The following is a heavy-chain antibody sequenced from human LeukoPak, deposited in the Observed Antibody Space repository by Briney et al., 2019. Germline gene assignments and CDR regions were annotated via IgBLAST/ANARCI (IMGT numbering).Heavy chain of an antibody. CDR1: GDSISSSTYY. CDR2: IYYSGST. Sequence: SETLSLTCTVSGDSISSSTYYWGWIRQPPGKGLEWIGYIYYSGSTNYNPSLKSRVTISVDTSKNQFSLKLSSVTAADTAVYYCAKNYDFWSGYYMEEEWAFDIWGQGTMVTVSS. CDR3: AKNYDFWSGYYMEEEWAFDI. J-gene: IGHJ3*02. V-gene: IGHV4-61*05. D-gene: IGHD3-3*01.